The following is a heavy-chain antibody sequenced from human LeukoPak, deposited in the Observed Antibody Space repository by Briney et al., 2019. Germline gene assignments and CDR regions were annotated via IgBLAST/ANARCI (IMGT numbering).Heavy chain of an antibody. CDR1: GFTFSSYA. D-gene: IGHD1-26*01. Sequence: PGGSLRLSCAASGFTFSSYAMSWVRQAPGKGLEWVSCISGSGGSTYYADSVKGRFTISRDNSKNTLYVQLNSLRAEDTAIYYCAKDRYSGSSAPEYWGQGTLVTVSS. J-gene: IGHJ4*02. CDR2: ISGSGGST. CDR3: AKDRYSGSSAPEY. V-gene: IGHV3-23*01.